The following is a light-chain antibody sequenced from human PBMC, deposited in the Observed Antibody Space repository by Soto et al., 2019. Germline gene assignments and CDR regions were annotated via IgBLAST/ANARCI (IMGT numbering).Light chain of an antibody. CDR2: KAS. Sequence: DIQMTQSPSTLSASVGDRVTITCRASQSISSRLAWYQQKPGKAPKLLIYKASSLESGVPSRFSGSGSGTEFTLTISSLQPDDSATYYDQQYNSYWTFVQGTKVEIK. CDR1: QSISSR. CDR3: QQYNSYWT. V-gene: IGKV1-5*03. J-gene: IGKJ1*01.